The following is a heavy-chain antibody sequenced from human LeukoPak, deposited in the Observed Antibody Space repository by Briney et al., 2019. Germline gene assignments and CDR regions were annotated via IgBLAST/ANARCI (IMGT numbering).Heavy chain of an antibody. CDR2: ISSNGGST. Sequence: GGSLRLSCSASGFTFSSYAMHWVRQAPGKGLEYVSSISSNGGSTYYADSVKGRFTISRDNSKNTLYLQMSSLRAEDTAVYYCVKEDSSSWYGNWFDPWGQGTLVTVSS. CDR1: GFTFSSYA. CDR3: VKEDSSSWYGNWFDP. D-gene: IGHD6-13*01. V-gene: IGHV3-64D*06. J-gene: IGHJ5*02.